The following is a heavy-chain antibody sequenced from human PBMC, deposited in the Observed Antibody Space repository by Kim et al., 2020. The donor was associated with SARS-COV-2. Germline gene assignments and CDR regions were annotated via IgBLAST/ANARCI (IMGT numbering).Heavy chain of an antibody. D-gene: IGHD3-16*01. CDR2: ISYDGSNK. V-gene: IGHV3-30*18. CDR3: AKDQMNDYVWGSYGYYGMDV. CDR1: GFTFSSYG. Sequence: GGSLRLSCAASGFTFSSYGMHWVRQAPGKGLEWVAVISYDGSNKYYADSVKGRFTISRDNSKNTLYLQMNSLRAEDTAVYYCAKDQMNDYVWGSYGYYGMDVWGRGTTVTVSS. J-gene: IGHJ6*01.